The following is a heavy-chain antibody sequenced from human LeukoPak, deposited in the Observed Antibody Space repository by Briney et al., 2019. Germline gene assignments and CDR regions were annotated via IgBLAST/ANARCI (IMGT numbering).Heavy chain of an antibody. V-gene: IGHV1-2*02. CDR3: ARSKVLVYSNFDY. Sequence: ASVKVSCKASGYTFTGYYMHWVRQAPGQGLEWMGWINPNSGGTNYAQKFQGRVTMTRDTSISTVYMELSRLRSDDTAVYYCARSKVLVYSNFDYWGQGTLVTVSS. D-gene: IGHD4-4*01. CDR2: INPNSGGT. J-gene: IGHJ4*02. CDR1: GYTFTGYY.